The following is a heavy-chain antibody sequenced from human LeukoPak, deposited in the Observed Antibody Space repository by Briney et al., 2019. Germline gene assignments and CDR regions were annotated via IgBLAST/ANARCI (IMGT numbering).Heavy chain of an antibody. J-gene: IGHJ6*03. CDR2: INPNSGGT. CDR3: ARAFWSGYYSPFYYYYMDV. D-gene: IGHD3-3*01. V-gene: IGHV1-2*02. Sequence: GASVKVSYKASGYTFTGYYMHWVRQAPGQGLEWMGWINPNSGGTNYAQKFQGRVTMTRDTSISTAYMELSRLRSDDTAVYYCARAFWSGYYSPFYYYYMDVWGKGTTVTVSS. CDR1: GYTFTGYY.